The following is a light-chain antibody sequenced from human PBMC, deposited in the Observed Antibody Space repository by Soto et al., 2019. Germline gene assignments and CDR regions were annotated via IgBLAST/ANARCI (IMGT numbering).Light chain of an antibody. J-gene: IGLJ3*02. CDR1: SSDVGGSNF. Sequence: QSALTQPPSASGSPGQSVTISCTGTSSDVGGSNFVSWYQQHPGKAPKLMIYEVSKRPSGVPDRFSGSKSGNTASLTVSGLQAEDEADYYCSSYAGISYAGSNTVVFGGGTQLTVL. CDR3: SSYAGISYAGSNTVV. V-gene: IGLV2-8*01. CDR2: EVS.